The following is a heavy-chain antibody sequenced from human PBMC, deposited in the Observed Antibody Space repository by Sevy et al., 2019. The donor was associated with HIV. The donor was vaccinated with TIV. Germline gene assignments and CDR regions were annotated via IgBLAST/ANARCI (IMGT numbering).Heavy chain of an antibody. CDR1: GKTLTQLS. Sequence: ASVKVSCKVSGKTLTQLSMHWVRQAPGKGLEWMGSYDPEDDKRIYAQKFQGRVTMTEDTSTDTAYMELRILRSEGTAVYYCATTKDYYESSGSPFDYWGQGTLVTVSS. J-gene: IGHJ4*02. CDR3: ATTKDYYESSGSPFDY. V-gene: IGHV1-24*01. CDR2: YDPEDDKR. D-gene: IGHD3-22*01.